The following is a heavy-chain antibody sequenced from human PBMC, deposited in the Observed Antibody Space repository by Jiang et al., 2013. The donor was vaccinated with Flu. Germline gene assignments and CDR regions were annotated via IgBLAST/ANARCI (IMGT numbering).Heavy chain of an antibody. CDR3: TASLAAGRVAFDI. Sequence: GLVQPGXSLRLSCTASGFTFGDYAMSWVRQAPGKGLEWVGFIRSKAYGGTTEYAASVKGRFTISRDDSKSIAYLQMNSLKTEDTAVYYCTASLAAGRVAFDIWGQGTMVTVSS. CDR2: IRSKAYGGTT. CDR1: GFTFGDYA. V-gene: IGHV3-49*04. J-gene: IGHJ3*02. D-gene: IGHD5/OR15-5a*01.